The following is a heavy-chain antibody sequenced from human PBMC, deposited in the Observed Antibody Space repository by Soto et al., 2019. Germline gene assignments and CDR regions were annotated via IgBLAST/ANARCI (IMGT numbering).Heavy chain of an antibody. J-gene: IGHJ3*01. CDR1: GYTFTSYG. Sequence: QVQLVQSGAEVKKPGASVKVSCKASGYTFTSYGISWVRQAPGQGLEWMGWISAYNGNTNYAQKLQGRVTMTTDTSQSTGYIELRSLRSDDTAVYYCARTHLYSGSYYPSWGQGTMVTVSS. V-gene: IGHV1-18*01. CDR3: ARTHLYSGSYYPS. CDR2: ISAYNGNT. D-gene: IGHD1-26*01.